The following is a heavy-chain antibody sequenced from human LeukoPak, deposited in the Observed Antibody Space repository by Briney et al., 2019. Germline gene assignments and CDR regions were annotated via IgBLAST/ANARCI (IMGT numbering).Heavy chain of an antibody. CDR2: INHSGST. V-gene: IGHV4-34*01. Sequence: NPSETLSLTCAVYGGSFSGYYWSWIRQPPGKGLEWIGEINHSGSTNYNQSLTSRVTISVDTPKNQFSLGLSSVTAPDTAVYYCARAPLLVLHYFDFWGQGTLVAVSS. J-gene: IGHJ4*02. D-gene: IGHD6-13*01. CDR3: ARAPLLVLHYFDF. CDR1: GGSFSGYY.